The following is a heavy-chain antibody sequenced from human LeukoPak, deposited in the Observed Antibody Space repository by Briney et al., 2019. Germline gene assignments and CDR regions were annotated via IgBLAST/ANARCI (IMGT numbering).Heavy chain of an antibody. Sequence: SETLSLTFAFYGWSFSGYYLSWIRQPPGKGLEGIGEINHSGSTNYNPSLKSRCTISLVTSKNQFSLKLSSVTAADTAVYSCASLGGMAARYYSYYYMDVWGKGTTVTVSS. CDR1: GWSFSGYY. D-gene: IGHD6-6*01. CDR3: ASLGGMAARYYSYYYMDV. J-gene: IGHJ6*03. V-gene: IGHV4-34*01. CDR2: INHSGST.